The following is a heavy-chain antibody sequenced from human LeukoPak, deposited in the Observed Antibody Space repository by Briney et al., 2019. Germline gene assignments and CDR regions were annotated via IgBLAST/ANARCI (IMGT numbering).Heavy chain of an antibody. CDR2: IRKKSDSYTT. Sequence: GGSLRLSCVTSGFTVSDHYLDWVRQAPGKGLEWVGLIRKKSDSYTTEYAASVKGRFTISRDDSTNSVYLQMSSLKSEDTAVYYCADIGGGGSNTRWGEGTVVTDSS. V-gene: IGHV3-72*01. CDR1: GFTVSDHY. J-gene: IGHJ1*01. CDR3: ADIGGGGSNTR. D-gene: IGHD2-15*01.